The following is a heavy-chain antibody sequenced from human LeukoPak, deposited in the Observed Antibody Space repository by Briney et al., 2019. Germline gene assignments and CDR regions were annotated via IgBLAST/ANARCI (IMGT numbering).Heavy chain of an antibody. CDR1: GYTFTSYA. CDR2: INTNTGNP. D-gene: IGHD3-22*01. J-gene: IGHJ3*02. V-gene: IGHV7-4-1*02. CDR3: AKDIFIGDSSGIGAFDI. Sequence: ASVKVSCKASGYTFTSYAMNWVRQAPGQGLEWMGWINTNTGNPTYAQGFTGRFVFSLDTSVSTAYLQISSLKAEDTAVYYCAKDIFIGDSSGIGAFDIWGQGTMVTVSS.